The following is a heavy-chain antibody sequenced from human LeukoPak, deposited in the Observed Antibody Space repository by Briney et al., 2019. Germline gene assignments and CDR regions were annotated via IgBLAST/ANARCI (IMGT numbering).Heavy chain of an antibody. CDR3: AKDTTRVGLDQ. CDR1: GFTFGSSG. CDR2: ISSDGSHK. Sequence: GGSLRLSCAASGFTFGSSGMHWVRQAPGKGLEWVALISSDGSHKYHADSVKGRFTISRDNSKNTLYLQMNSLGAEDTAVYYCAKDTTRVGLDQWGQGTLVTVSS. V-gene: IGHV3-30*18. D-gene: IGHD1-14*01. J-gene: IGHJ4*02.